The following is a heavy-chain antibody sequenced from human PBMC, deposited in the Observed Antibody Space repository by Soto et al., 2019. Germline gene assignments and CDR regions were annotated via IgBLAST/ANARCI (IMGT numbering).Heavy chain of an antibody. V-gene: IGHV3-74*01. CDR2: INDDGTRT. J-gene: IGHJ4*02. CDR1: GFVFNMYW. Sequence: HPGGSLRLSCAASGFVFNMYWMHWVRQVPGEGPEWVTRINDDGTRTDYADSAKGRFTISRDNAKDILYLQMNALRVDDTAVYYCIRGPRPSSVGTGAFWGQATLVTVSS. CDR3: IRGPRPSSVGTGAF. D-gene: IGHD3-10*01.